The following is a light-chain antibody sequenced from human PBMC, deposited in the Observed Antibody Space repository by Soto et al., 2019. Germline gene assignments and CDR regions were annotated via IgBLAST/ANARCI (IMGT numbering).Light chain of an antibody. J-gene: IGKJ3*01. Sequence: DIQMTQSPSSVSASVGDGVTITCRASQDINSFLAWYQQKLGKAPTILIYAASTLHIGIPSRFRGSGSGTAFTLTISSLPPEDFATYFCQQTNHFPFTFGPGTKVDIK. V-gene: IGKV1-12*01. CDR2: AAS. CDR1: QDINSF. CDR3: QQTNHFPFT.